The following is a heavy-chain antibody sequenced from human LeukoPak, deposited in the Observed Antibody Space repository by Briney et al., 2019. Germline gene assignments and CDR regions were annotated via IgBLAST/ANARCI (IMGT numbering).Heavy chain of an antibody. CDR3: ARLISSSARGYFDY. D-gene: IGHD6-6*01. CDR1: GFTFSNYA. V-gene: IGHV3-23*01. CDR2: ISGGGVST. J-gene: IGHJ4*02. Sequence: GGSLRLSCAASGFTFSNYAMSWVRQAPGKGLEWVSAISGGGVSTYYTDSVKGRFTISRDNSKNTLNLQMNSLRAEDTAVYYCARLISSSARGYFDYWGQGTLVTVSS.